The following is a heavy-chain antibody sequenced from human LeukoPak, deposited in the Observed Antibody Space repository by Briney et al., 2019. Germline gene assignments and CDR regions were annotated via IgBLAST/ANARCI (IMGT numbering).Heavy chain of an antibody. CDR1: GFTFSSYG. CDR2: IRCDGSNK. V-gene: IGHV3-30*02. Sequence: GGSLRLSCAASGFTFSSYGMHWVRQAPGKGLEWVAFIRCDGSNKYYADSVKGRFTISRDNSKNTLYLQMNSLRADDTALYYCTKDITAGGLDYWGQGTLVTVSS. D-gene: IGHD6-13*01. CDR3: TKDITAGGLDY. J-gene: IGHJ4*02.